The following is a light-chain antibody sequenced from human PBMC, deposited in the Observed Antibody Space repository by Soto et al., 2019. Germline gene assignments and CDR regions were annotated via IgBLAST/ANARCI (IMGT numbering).Light chain of an antibody. CDR3: QQNNDGPPST. CDR1: QTVTGA. J-gene: IGKJ2*01. V-gene: IGKV3-15*01. CDR2: GAS. Sequence: EILMTQSPATLSVSPGERATLSCRASQTVTGALAWYQQKPGQAPRLLIYGASTRASGIPDRFSGSGSGTEFPHTITSLQSEDFAVYYCQQNNDGPPSTFGQGT.